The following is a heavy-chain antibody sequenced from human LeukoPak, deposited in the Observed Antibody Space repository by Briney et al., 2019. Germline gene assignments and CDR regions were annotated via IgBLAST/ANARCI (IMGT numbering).Heavy chain of an antibody. Sequence: PGGSLRLSCAASGFTFSSYGMHWVRQAPGKGLEWVAVISYDGSNKYYADSVKGRFTISRDSSKNTLYLQMNSLRAEDTAVYYCARPHSSGWYGAFDIWGQGTMVTVSS. CDR2: ISYDGSNK. D-gene: IGHD6-19*01. CDR1: GFTFSSYG. V-gene: IGHV3-30*03. CDR3: ARPHSSGWYGAFDI. J-gene: IGHJ3*02.